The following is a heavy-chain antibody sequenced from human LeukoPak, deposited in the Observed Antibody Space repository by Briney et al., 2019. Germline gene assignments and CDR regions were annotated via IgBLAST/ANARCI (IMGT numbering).Heavy chain of an antibody. CDR1: GYTFTGYY. CDR3: ARELDPHYFDY. V-gene: IGHV1-2*06. Sequence: ASVKVSCKASGYTFTGYYVHWVRQAPGQGLEWMGRINPNSGGTNYAQKFQGRVTMTRDTSISTAYMELSRLRSDDTAVYYCARELDPHYFDYWGQGTLVTVSS. CDR2: INPNSGGT. J-gene: IGHJ4*02. D-gene: IGHD6-6*01.